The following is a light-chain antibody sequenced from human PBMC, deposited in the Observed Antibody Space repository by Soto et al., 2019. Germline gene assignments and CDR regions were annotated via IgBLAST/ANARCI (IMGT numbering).Light chain of an antibody. CDR2: DVT. V-gene: IGLV2-14*01. CDR3: SSYTSSSTYV. CDR1: SSDVGGNNF. J-gene: IGLJ1*01. Sequence: QSALTQPASVSGSPGQSIAISCTGTSSDVGGNNFVSWYQQYQGTVPKLIIYDVTNRPSGGSGRFSGSKSGNTASLTISGLQAEGEADYYCSSYTSSSTYVFGSGTKLTVL.